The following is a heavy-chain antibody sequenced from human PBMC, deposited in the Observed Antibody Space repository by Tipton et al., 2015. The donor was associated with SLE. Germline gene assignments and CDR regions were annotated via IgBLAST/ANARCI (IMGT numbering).Heavy chain of an antibody. CDR1: GYSISSGYY. V-gene: IGHV4-4*08. CDR3: ARVGLLGPDAFDI. D-gene: IGHD1-26*01. Sequence: TLSLTCAVSGYSISSGYYWSWIRQPPGKGLEWIGYIFTSGTTNYNPSLKSRVTISVDTPKNQFSLKLTSVTAADTAVYYCARVGLLGPDAFDIWGQGTMVTVSS. J-gene: IGHJ3*02. CDR2: IFTSGTT.